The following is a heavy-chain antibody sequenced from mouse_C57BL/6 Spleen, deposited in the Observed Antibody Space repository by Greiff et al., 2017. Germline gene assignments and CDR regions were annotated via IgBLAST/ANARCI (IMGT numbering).Heavy chain of an antibody. CDR1: GYTFTSYW. Sequence: QVQLQQPGAELVKPGASVKVSCKASGYTFTSYWMHWVKQRPGQGLEWIGRIHPSDSDTNYNQKFKGKATLTVDKSSSTAYMQLSSLTSEDSAVYYCAMGITTAPGFAYWGQGTLVTVSA. CDR2: IHPSDSDT. J-gene: IGHJ3*01. V-gene: IGHV1-74*01. D-gene: IGHD1-2*01. CDR3: AMGITTAPGFAY.